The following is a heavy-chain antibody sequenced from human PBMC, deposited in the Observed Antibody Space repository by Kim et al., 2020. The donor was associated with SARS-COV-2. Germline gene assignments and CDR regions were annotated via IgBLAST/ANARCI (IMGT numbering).Heavy chain of an antibody. V-gene: IGHV1-69*13. D-gene: IGHD3-3*01. CDR2: IIPIFGTA. Sequence: SVKVSCKASGGTFSSYAISWVRQAPGQGLEWMGGIIPIFGTANYAQKFQGRVTITADESTSTAYMELSSLRSEDTAVYYCAREGVLRSPGWFDPWGQGTLVTVSS. J-gene: IGHJ5*02. CDR3: AREGVLRSPGWFDP. CDR1: GGTFSSYA.